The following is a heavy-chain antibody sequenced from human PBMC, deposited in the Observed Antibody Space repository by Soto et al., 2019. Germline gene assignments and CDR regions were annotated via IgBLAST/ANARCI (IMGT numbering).Heavy chain of an antibody. D-gene: IGHD3-10*01. Sequence: SETLSLTCTVSGGSISSYYWSWIRQPPGKGLEWIGYIYYSGSTNYNPSLKSRVTISVDTSKNQFSLKLSSVTAADTAVYYCATRPPGGPWVGVFDYWSQGTLVTVS. CDR3: ATRPPGGPWVGVFDY. V-gene: IGHV4-59*01. CDR1: GGSISSYY. CDR2: IYYSGST. J-gene: IGHJ4*02.